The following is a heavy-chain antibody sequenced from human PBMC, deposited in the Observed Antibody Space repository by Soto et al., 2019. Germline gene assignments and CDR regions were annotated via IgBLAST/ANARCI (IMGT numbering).Heavy chain of an antibody. J-gene: IGHJ6*02. D-gene: IGHD3-22*01. CDR2: ISGSGGST. Sequence: GGSLRLSCAASGFSFNTYAMSWVRQAPGKGLEWVSAISGSGGSTYYGDSVKGRFSISRDNSESTLYLQMNSLRAEDTAVYYCAKGVNYYFSSDYESDYRTRQAVWTRGTTVPVSS. V-gene: IGHV3-23*01. CDR1: GFSFNTYA. CDR3: AKGVNYYFSSDYESDYRTRQAV.